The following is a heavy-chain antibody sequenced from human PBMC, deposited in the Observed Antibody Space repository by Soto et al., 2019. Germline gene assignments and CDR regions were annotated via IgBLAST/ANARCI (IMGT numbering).Heavy chain of an antibody. CDR3: ARGRSTSWFSDY. CDR2: MNPNSGNT. D-gene: IGHD6-13*01. Sequence: QVQLVQSGAEVKKPGPSVKVSCKTSGYTFTSYDINWVRQATGHGLEWMGWMNPNSGNTGYAQNLQGRVTMTRNTSISTAYMELSGLRSDDTAVYYCARGRSTSWFSDYWGQGTLVTVSS. J-gene: IGHJ4*02. CDR1: GYTFTSYD. V-gene: IGHV1-8*01.